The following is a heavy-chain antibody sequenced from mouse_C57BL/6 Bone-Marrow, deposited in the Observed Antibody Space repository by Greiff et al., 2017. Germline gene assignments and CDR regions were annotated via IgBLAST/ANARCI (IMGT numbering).Heavy chain of an antibody. V-gene: IGHV1-80*01. Sequence: VKLQESGAELVKPGASVKISCKASGYAFSSYWMNWVKQRPGKGLEWIGQIYPGDGDTNYNGKFKGKATLTADKSSSTAYMQLSSLTSEDSAVYFCAREGLLRAWFAYWGQGTLVTVSA. CDR3: AREGLLRAWFAY. J-gene: IGHJ3*01. CDR1: GYAFSSYW. CDR2: IYPGDGDT. D-gene: IGHD1-1*01.